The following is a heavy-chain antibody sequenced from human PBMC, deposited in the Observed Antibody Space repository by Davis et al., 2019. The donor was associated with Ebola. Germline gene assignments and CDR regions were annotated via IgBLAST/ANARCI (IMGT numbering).Heavy chain of an antibody. J-gene: IGHJ5*02. V-gene: IGHV3-7*03. D-gene: IGHD1-26*01. CDR1: GFSFRIYW. CDR3: ATDAWAGFDP. CDR2: VNQDGSQT. Sequence: PGGSLRLSCAASGFSFRIYWMSWVRQAPGKGLEWVATVNQDGSQTYYVASVKGRFTMSRDDAENSLYLQMNNVTVDDTAVYYCATDAWAGFDPWGQGSLVTVSS.